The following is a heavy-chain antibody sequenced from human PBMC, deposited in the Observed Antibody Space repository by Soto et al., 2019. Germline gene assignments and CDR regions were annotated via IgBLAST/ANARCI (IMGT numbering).Heavy chain of an antibody. J-gene: IGHJ4*02. Sequence: QVQLQQWGAGLLKPSETLSLTCAVYGGSFSGYYWTWIRQPPGTGLEWIGEINHSGSTNYNPSLNVRVTISVDTSKNPFSLKLTSVTAADTAVYYFARDKITGLFDYWGQGTLVTVSS. CDR2: INHSGST. CDR1: GGSFSGYY. D-gene: IGHD2-8*02. V-gene: IGHV4-34*01. CDR3: ARDKITGLFDY.